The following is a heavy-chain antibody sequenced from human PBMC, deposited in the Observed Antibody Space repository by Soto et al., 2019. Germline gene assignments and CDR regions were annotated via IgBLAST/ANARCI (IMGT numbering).Heavy chain of an antibody. V-gene: IGHV4-59*01. CDR1: GGSISSYY. CDR2: IHYSGST. Sequence: XGTLSLTCTVSGGSISSYYWSWIRQPPGKGLEWIGYIHYSGSTNYNPSLKSRVTISVDTSKNQFSLKLSSVTAADTAVYYCARDRSSGWPDYWGQGTLVTVSS. J-gene: IGHJ4*02. D-gene: IGHD6-19*01. CDR3: ARDRSSGWPDY.